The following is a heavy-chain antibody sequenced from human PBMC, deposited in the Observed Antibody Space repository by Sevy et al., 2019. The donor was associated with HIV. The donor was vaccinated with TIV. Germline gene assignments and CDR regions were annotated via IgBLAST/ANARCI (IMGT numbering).Heavy chain of an antibody. CDR1: GFTFSDYY. Sequence: GGSLRLSCAASGFTFSDYYMSWIRQAPGKGLEWVSHISSSGSTIYYADSVKGRFTISRDNAKNSLYLQMNSLRAEDTAVYYCAGGKGYSSGWYYYYGMDVWGQGTTVTVSS. CDR3: AGGKGYSSGWYYYYGMDV. J-gene: IGHJ6*02. D-gene: IGHD6-19*01. V-gene: IGHV3-11*01. CDR2: ISSSGSTI.